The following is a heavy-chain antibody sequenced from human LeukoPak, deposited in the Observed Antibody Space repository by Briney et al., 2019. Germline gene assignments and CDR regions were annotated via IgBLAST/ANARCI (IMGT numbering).Heavy chain of an antibody. D-gene: IGHD3-9*01. CDR2: INHSGST. CDR3: ARHGVPRYYAMDV. V-gene: IGHV4-34*01. J-gene: IGHJ6*04. CDR1: VGSFSDYY. Sequence: RPSETLSLTYAVYVGSFSDYYWSWIRQSPGKGLEWIAEINHSGSTNYNPSLKSRVTMSVDTSKNQFSLKLISVTAADTAVYYCARHGVPRYYAMDVWGKGTTVTVSS.